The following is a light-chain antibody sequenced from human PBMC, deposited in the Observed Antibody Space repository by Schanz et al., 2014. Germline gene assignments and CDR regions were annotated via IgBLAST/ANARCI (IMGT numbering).Light chain of an antibody. CDR3: SSYAGNNDFGV. CDR1: NSNIARNY. V-gene: IGLV1-51*01. CDR2: NDN. J-gene: IGLJ2*01. Sequence: QSVLTQPPSVSAAPGQTVTISCSGNNSNIARNYVSWYQQFPGTAPKLLIYNDNNRPSEVPDRFSGSKSGPSATLAITGLQAEDESDYYCSSYAGNNDFGVFGGGTKLTVL.